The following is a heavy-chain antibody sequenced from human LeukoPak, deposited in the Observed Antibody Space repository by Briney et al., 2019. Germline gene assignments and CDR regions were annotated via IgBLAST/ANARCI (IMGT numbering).Heavy chain of an antibody. D-gene: IGHD6-19*01. J-gene: IGHJ5*02. CDR3: ARSPYSSGTNWFDP. Sequence: SVKVSCKASGDTFSSYAISWVRQAPGQGLECMGGIIPIFGTANYAQKFQGRVTITADKSTSTAYMELSSLRSEDTAVYYCARSPYSSGTNWFDPWGQGTLVTVSS. CDR2: IIPIFGTA. V-gene: IGHV1-69*06. CDR1: GDTFSSYA.